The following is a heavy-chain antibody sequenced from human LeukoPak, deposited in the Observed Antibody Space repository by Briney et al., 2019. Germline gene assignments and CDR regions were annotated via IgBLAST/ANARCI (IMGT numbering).Heavy chain of an antibody. CDR3: ARDPIVVVPAVGMDV. J-gene: IGHJ6*02. D-gene: IGHD2-2*01. CDR2: IWYDGSNK. Sequence: GGSLRLSCAASGFTFSSYGMHWVRQAPGKGLEWVAAIWYDGSNKHYADSVKGRFTISRDNSKNTVYLQMNSLRAEDMAVYYCARDPIVVVPAVGMDVWGQGTTVTVSS. CDR1: GFTFSSYG. V-gene: IGHV3-33*01.